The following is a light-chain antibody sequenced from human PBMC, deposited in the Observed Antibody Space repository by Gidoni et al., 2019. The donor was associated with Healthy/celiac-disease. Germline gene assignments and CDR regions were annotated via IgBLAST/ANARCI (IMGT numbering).Light chain of an antibody. Sequence: DIQMTQSPSSLSASVGDRVTITCRASQSISSYLNWYQQKPGKAPKLLIYAASSLQSGVPSRFSGSGSGTEFTLTISSLQPEDFATYYCQQSYSTPRTFGQGTKVGIK. CDR3: QQSYSTPRT. CDR2: AAS. CDR1: QSISSY. V-gene: IGKV1-39*01. J-gene: IGKJ1*01.